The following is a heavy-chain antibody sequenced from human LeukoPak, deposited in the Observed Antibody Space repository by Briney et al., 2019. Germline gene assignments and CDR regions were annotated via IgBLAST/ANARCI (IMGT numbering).Heavy chain of an antibody. CDR1: GFTFSSYS. CDR2: ISYDGGNK. J-gene: IGHJ2*01. V-gene: IGHV3-30*18. CDR3: AKTVDPMGNWYFDL. D-gene: IGHD5-24*01. Sequence: GGSLRLSCAASGFTFSSYSVNWVRQAPGKGLEWVAVISYDGGNKYFADSVKGRFTISRDNSKNPVYLQMSRLRTDDTAVYYCAKTVDPMGNWYFDLWGRGTLDSVSS.